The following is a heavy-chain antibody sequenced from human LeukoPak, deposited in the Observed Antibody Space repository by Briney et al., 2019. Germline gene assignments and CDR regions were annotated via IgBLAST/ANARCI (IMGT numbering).Heavy chain of an antibody. Sequence: SETLSLTCTVSGGSISSYYWSWIRQPPGKGLEWIGYIYYSGSTNYNPSLKSRVTISVDTSKNQLSLKLSSVTAADTAVYYCARRWFGDEFDYWGQGTLVTVSS. CDR2: IYYSGST. CDR3: ARRWFGDEFDY. V-gene: IGHV4-59*08. CDR1: GGSISSYY. J-gene: IGHJ4*02. D-gene: IGHD3-10*01.